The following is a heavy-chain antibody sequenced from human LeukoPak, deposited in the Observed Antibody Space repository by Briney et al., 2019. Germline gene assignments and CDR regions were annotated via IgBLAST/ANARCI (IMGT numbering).Heavy chain of an antibody. CDR1: GFTFSSYA. V-gene: IGHV3-30-3*01. J-gene: IGHJ4*02. Sequence: GRSLRLSCAASGFTFSSYAMHWVRQAPGKGLEWVAVISYDGSNKYYADSVKGRFTISRDNSKNTLYLQMNSLRAEDTAVYYCAGAYYVSSGGFDYWGQGTLVTVSS. CDR2: ISYDGSNK. CDR3: AGAYYVSSGGFDY. D-gene: IGHD3-22*01.